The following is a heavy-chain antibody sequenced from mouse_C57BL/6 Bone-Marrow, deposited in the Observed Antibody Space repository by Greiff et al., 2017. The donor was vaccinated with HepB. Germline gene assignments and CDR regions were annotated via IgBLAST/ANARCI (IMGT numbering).Heavy chain of an antibody. D-gene: IGHD1-1*01. J-gene: IGHJ4*01. V-gene: IGHV1-59*01. CDR3: ARITTVVARVAMDY. CDR2: IDPSDSYT. Sequence: QVQLQQPGAELVRPGTSVKLSCKASGYTFTSYWMHWVKQRPGQGLEWIGVIDPSDSYTNYNQKFKGKATLTVDTSSSTAYMQLSSLTSEDSAVYYCARITTVVARVAMDYWGQGASVTVSS. CDR1: GYTFTSYW.